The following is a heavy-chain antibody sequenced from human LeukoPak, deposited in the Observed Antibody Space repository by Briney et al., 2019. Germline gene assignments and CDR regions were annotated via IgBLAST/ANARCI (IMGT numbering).Heavy chain of an antibody. V-gene: IGHV4-59*01. CDR1: GGSISSYY. CDR3: ARYQPPDFDY. D-gene: IGHD1-14*01. Sequence: SETLSLTCTVSGGSISSYYWSWIRQSPGKPLEWIGYIYYNGDTYYNPSLKSRVTISLDKSKSQFSLKLGSVTAADTAVYYCARYQPPDFDYWGQGTLVTVSS. J-gene: IGHJ4*02. CDR2: IYYNGDT.